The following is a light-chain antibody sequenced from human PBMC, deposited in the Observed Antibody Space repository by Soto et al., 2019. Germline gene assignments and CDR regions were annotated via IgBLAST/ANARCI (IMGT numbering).Light chain of an antibody. J-gene: IGLJ3*02. CDR2: LNLDGSH. Sequence: QSVLTQSPSASASLGASVKLTCTLSGGRSDYAVAWHQFQPDKVPRFLLKLNLDGSHVKGDGIPDRFSGSSSGAERYLTISSLQSDDEAVYYCQSWGSAFRVFGGGTKLTVL. CDR1: GGRSDYA. V-gene: IGLV4-69*01. CDR3: QSWGSAFRV.